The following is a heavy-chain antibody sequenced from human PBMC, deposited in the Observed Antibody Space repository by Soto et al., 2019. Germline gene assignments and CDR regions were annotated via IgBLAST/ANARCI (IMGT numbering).Heavy chain of an antibody. D-gene: IGHD3-10*01. CDR1: GFTFSSYW. CDR2: IKQDGSEK. CDR3: ARGTPGFGELSTPYYYYYGMDV. Sequence: EVQLVESGGGLVQPGGSLRLSCAASGFTFSSYWMSWVRQAPGKGLEWVANIKQDGSEKYYVDSVKGRFTISRDNAKNSLYLQMNSLRAEDTAVYYCARGTPGFGELSTPYYYYYGMDVWGQGTTVTVSS. J-gene: IGHJ6*02. V-gene: IGHV3-7*05.